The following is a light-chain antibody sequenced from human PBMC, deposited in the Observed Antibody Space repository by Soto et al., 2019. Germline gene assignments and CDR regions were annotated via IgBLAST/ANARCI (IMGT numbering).Light chain of an antibody. CDR3: QQRNKWPPVT. V-gene: IGKV3-11*01. CDR2: DAS. J-gene: IGKJ4*01. Sequence: ESVLTQSPATLSLSPGERATLSCRASPSVSNSLACYQHKPGQAPRLLTYDASNRATAVPTRFSGSGSGTDFTLTISSLEPEDFAVYYCQQRNKWPPVTFGGGTRVEIK. CDR1: PSVSNS.